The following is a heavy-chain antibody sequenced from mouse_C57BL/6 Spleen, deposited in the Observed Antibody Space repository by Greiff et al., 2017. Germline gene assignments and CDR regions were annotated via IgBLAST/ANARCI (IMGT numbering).Heavy chain of an antibody. V-gene: IGHV10-1*01. J-gene: IGHJ4*01. CDR1: GFSFNTYA. D-gene: IGHD1-3*01. Sequence: EVKLVESGGGLVQPKGSLKLSCAASGFSFNTYAMNWVRQAPGKGLEWVARIRSKSNNYATYYADSVKDRFTISRDDSESMLYLQMNNLKTEDTAMYYCVRSSLIRMDYWGQGTSVTVSS. CDR3: VRSSLIRMDY. CDR2: IRSKSNNYAT.